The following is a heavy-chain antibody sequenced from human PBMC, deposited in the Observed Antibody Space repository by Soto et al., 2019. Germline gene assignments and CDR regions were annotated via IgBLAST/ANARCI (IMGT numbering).Heavy chain of an antibody. CDR1: GGSFSGYY. D-gene: IGHD3-3*01. V-gene: IGHV4-34*01. Sequence: SETLSLTCAVYGGSFSGYYWSWIRQPPGKGLEWIREINHSGSTNYNPSLKSRVTISVDTSKNQFSLKLSSVTAGDTAVCYCARVPLITIFGVVIRQQFDYWGQGTLVTVSS. CDR3: ARVPLITIFGVVIRQQFDY. J-gene: IGHJ4*02. CDR2: INHSGST.